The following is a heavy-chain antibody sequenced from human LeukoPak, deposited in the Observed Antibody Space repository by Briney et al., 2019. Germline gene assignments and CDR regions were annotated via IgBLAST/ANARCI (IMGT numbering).Heavy chain of an antibody. Sequence: ASVKVSCKASGYTFTNYGITWMRQAPGQGLEWMGCINTYNGNTNYAQNLQGRVTITTYTSTSTAYMELRSLRSDDTAVFYCARDLVDGVGAPGAYWGQGALVTVSS. CDR1: GYTFTNYG. CDR3: ARDLVDGVGAPGAY. V-gene: IGHV1-18*01. CDR2: INTYNGNT. D-gene: IGHD1-26*01. J-gene: IGHJ4*02.